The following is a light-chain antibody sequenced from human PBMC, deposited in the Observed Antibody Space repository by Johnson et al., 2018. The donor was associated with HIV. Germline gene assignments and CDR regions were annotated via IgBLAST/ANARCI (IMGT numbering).Light chain of an antibody. V-gene: IGLV1-51*01. CDR2: DNT. CDR1: NSNIGDNY. CDR3: GTWDSSLSAGNV. J-gene: IGLJ1*01. Sequence: QSVLTQPPSVSAAPGQKVTISCSGSNSNIGDNYVSWYQQVPGTAPKLLIYDNTKRPSGIPDRFSGSKSGTSATLGITGLQTGDEADYYCGTWDSSLSAGNVFGTGTKVTVL.